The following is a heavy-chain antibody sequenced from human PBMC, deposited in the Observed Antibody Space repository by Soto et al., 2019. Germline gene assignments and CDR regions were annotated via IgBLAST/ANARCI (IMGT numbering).Heavy chain of an antibody. Sequence: PSETRSLTWTVSGGSISSSIYYGVWIRQPPGKVLEWIGSIYYSGSTYYNPSLKSRVTISVDTSKNQFSLKLSSVTAADTAVYYCARLKGIAGYYYYYGMDVWGQGTTVTVSS. D-gene: IGHD6-13*01. CDR1: GGSISSSIYY. J-gene: IGHJ6*02. CDR2: IYYSGST. V-gene: IGHV4-39*01. CDR3: ARLKGIAGYYYYYGMDV.